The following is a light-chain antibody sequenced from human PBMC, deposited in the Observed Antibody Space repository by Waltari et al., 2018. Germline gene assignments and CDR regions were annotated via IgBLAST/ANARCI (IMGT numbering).Light chain of an antibody. V-gene: IGLV2-14*01. Sequence: QSALTQPASVSGSPGQSLTISGTGTSSDVGGYNYVSWYQQHPGKAPKLMIYEVSNRPSGVSNRFSGSKSCNPASLTISGLQAEYEADYYCSSYTSSSSVFGGGTKLTVL. CDR1: SSDVGGYNY. CDR3: SSYTSSSSV. CDR2: EVS. J-gene: IGLJ2*01.